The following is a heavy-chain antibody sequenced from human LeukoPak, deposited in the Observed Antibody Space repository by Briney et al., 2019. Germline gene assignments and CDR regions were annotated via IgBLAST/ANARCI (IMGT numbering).Heavy chain of an antibody. CDR1: GGFMSGFF. V-gene: IGHV4-4*07. CDR3: ATGGALGELAILT. Sequence: SESLSLTCNASGGFMSGFFWNWLRQPAGKGLEWIGRTHASGKSNYNPSFKTRVTMSVDTSKSQISLRLNSMTAADTAVYYCATGGALGELAILTWGQGTLVSVSS. CDR2: THASGKS. D-gene: IGHD3-16*01. J-gene: IGHJ1*01.